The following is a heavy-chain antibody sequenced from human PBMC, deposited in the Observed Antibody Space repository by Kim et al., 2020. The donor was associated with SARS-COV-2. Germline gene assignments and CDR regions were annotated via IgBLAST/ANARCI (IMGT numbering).Heavy chain of an antibody. Sequence: GGSLRLSCAASGFTFSSYSMNWVRQAPGKGLEWVSSISSSSSYIYYADSVKGRFTISRDNAKNSLYLQMNSLRAEDTAVYYCAIFSRGYSYGTGGPFDYWGQGTLVTVSS. CDR3: AIFSRGYSYGTGGPFDY. D-gene: IGHD5-18*01. CDR2: ISSSSSYI. CDR1: GFTFSSYS. V-gene: IGHV3-21*01. J-gene: IGHJ4*02.